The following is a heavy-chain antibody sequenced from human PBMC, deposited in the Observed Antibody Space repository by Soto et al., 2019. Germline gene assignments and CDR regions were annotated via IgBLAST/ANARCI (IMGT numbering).Heavy chain of an antibody. CDR1: GFSFANSA. Sequence: EVQLLESGGGLVQPGGSLRLSCAASGFSFANSAMSWVRQAPGKGLEWVSRIDESGGGIYFADSVKGRFTISRDNSKNTLYLQMNSLRAEDTAVYYRATRDTIMEYWGQGTLVTVSS. J-gene: IGHJ4*02. D-gene: IGHD5-18*01. V-gene: IGHV3-23*01. CDR3: ATRDTIMEY. CDR2: IDESGGGI.